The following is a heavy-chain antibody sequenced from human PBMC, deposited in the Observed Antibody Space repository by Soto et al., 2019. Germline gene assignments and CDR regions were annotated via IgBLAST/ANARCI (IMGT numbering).Heavy chain of an antibody. D-gene: IGHD1-1*01. Sequence: QVQLQQWGAGLLKPSETLSLTCAVYGGSFSGYYWSWIRQPPGKGLEWIGEINHSGSTNYNPSLKSRVTISVDTSKNQCSRKLSSVTAADTAGYYCARGHFRVPGVAFDIWGQGTMVTGSS. V-gene: IGHV4-34*01. CDR3: ARGHFRVPGVAFDI. CDR1: GGSFSGYY. CDR2: INHSGST. J-gene: IGHJ3*02.